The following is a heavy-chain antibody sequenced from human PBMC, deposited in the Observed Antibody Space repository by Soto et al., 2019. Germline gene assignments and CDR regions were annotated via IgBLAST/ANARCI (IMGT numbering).Heavy chain of an antibody. CDR3: AKEMIASTLADFFDY. CDR1: GFTFSNYG. V-gene: IGHV3-23*01. J-gene: IGHJ4*02. D-gene: IGHD2-21*01. Sequence: EVQLLESGGGLIQPGGSLRLSCEASGFTFSNYGMTWVRLAPGKGLEWVSTISGSGGRTFYADPVKGRFTSSRDNSKNTLYLQMNSLRAEDKAVYYCAKEMIASTLADFFDYWGQGTLVTVSS. CDR2: ISGSGGRT.